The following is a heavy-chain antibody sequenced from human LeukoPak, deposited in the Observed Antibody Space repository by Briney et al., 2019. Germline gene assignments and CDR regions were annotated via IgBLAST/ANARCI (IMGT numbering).Heavy chain of an antibody. V-gene: IGHV4-39*01. D-gene: IGHD2-15*01. CDR3: ATASPVVAAVNIHAFDI. CDR2: IYYSGST. CDR1: GGSISSSSYY. J-gene: IGHJ3*02. Sequence: PSETLSLTCTVSGGSISSSSYYWGWIRQPPGQGLEWIGSIYYSGSTYYNPSLKSRVTISVDTSKNQFSLKLSSVTAADTAVYYCATASPVVAAVNIHAFDIWGQGTMVTVSS.